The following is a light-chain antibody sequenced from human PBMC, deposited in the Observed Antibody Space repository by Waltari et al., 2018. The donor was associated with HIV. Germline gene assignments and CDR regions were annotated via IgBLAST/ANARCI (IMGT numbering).Light chain of an antibody. Sequence: DIVLTQSPPVLSASVGDRITITCRASQGIRNYLAWYQRKQGRAPTLLIYGASTLADGVPSRVCGGGSGTEFTLTITSLRPEDVATYYCQQQTSYPLTLGPGTRVDVK. CDR2: GAS. CDR3: QQQTSYPLT. CDR1: QGIRNY. J-gene: IGKJ3*01. V-gene: IGKV1-9*01.